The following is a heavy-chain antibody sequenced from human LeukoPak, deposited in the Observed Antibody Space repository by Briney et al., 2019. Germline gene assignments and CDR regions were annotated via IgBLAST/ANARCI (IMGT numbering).Heavy chain of an antibody. CDR1: GYTLTELS. V-gene: IGHV1-24*01. CDR3: ARESPANSGYDSYYYYYYMDV. CDR2: FYPEDGET. D-gene: IGHD5-12*01. J-gene: IGHJ6*03. Sequence: ASVTVSCKVSGYTLTELSMHWVRQAPGKGREWMGGFYPEDGETIYAQKFQGRVTMTEDTSTDTAYMELSSLRSEDTAVYYCARESPANSGYDSYYYYYYMDVWGKGTTVTVSS.